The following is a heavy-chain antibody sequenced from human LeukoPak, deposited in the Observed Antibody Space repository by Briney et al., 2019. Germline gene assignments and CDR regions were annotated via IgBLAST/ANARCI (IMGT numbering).Heavy chain of an antibody. D-gene: IGHD5-18*01. Sequence: PGGSLRLSCAASAFTFSNYWMSWVRQAPGKGPEWVANIKEDGGEINYLDSVKGRFTISRDNAKNSVYLQMNSLRAEDTAVYYCARDPLSYSYGYLGWFDPWGQGTLVTVSS. CDR1: AFTFSNYW. CDR2: IKEDGGEI. V-gene: IGHV3-7*01. J-gene: IGHJ5*02. CDR3: ARDPLSYSYGYLGWFDP.